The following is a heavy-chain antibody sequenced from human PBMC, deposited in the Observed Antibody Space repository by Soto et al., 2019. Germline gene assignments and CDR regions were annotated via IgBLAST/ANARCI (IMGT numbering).Heavy chain of an antibody. CDR2: ISSSSSYT. V-gene: IGHV3-11*06. CDR1: GFTFSDYY. D-gene: IGHD6-13*01. Sequence: GGSLRLSCAASGFTFSDYYMSWIRQAPGKGLEWVSYISSSSSYTNYADSVKGRFTISRDNAKNSLYLQMNSLRAEDTAVYYCARLGTQQLVRGRMDYYYYYGMDVWGQGTTVTVSS. CDR3: ARLGTQQLVRGRMDYYYYYGMDV. J-gene: IGHJ6*02.